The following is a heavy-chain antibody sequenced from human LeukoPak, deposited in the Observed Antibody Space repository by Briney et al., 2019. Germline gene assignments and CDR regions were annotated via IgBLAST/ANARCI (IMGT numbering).Heavy chain of an antibody. CDR1: GGSISSSSYY. CDR2: IYYSGST. CDR3: ARQGAFVTIFGVVTGSWFDP. J-gene: IGHJ5*02. D-gene: IGHD3-3*01. V-gene: IGHV4-61*05. Sequence: SETLSLTCTVSGGSISSSSYYWSWIRQPPGKGLEWIGYIYYSGSTNYNPSLKSRVTISVDTSKNQFSLKLSSVTAADTAVYYCARQGAFVTIFGVVTGSWFDPWGQGTLVTVSS.